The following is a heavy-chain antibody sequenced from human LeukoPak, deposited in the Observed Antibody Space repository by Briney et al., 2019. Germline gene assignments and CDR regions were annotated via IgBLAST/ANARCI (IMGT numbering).Heavy chain of an antibody. V-gene: IGHV3-23*01. D-gene: IGHD2-15*01. Sequence: PGAALSLSCAACGFHFSRLAMIWLRPAPGKGVEWVYAISGSGGSTYYPHSVKGRFTISRDNSKNTLYQQMNSLRAEDTAVYYCAKAKLSGGWYFDYWGQGTLVTVSS. CDR1: GFHFSRLA. CDR2: ISGSGGST. CDR3: AKAKLSGGWYFDY. J-gene: IGHJ4*02.